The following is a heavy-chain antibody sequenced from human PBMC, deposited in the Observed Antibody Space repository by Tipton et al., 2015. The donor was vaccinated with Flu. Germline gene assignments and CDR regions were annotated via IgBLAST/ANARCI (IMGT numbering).Heavy chain of an antibody. V-gene: IGHV4-4*07. CDR1: GGSISSSY. J-gene: IGHJ4*02. Sequence: TLSLTCTVSGGSISSSYWSWIRQPAGKGLEWIGRISTSGSTNYNASLESRVTMSRDTSKNQFSLNLSSVTASDTALYFCARCSGSGTDVIYDYWGQGTLVTVSS. CDR3: ARCSGSGTDVIYDY. CDR2: ISTSGST. D-gene: IGHD3-10*02.